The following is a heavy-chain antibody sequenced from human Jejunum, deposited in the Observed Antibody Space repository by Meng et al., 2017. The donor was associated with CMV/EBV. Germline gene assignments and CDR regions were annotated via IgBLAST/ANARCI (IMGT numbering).Heavy chain of an antibody. V-gene: IGHV3-74*01. CDR3: VTNSGGLGY. Sequence: EVQLVESGGGLVQPGGSLRLSCAASGFTFSDYWMHWVRQIPGKGLVWLSRINGDGRSTNYADSVKGRFTISRDPSKNTLYLQMNSLTTEDTAVYFCVTNSGGLGYWGHGTLVTVSS. CDR1: GFTFSDYW. CDR2: INGDGRST. D-gene: IGHD6-19*01. J-gene: IGHJ4*01.